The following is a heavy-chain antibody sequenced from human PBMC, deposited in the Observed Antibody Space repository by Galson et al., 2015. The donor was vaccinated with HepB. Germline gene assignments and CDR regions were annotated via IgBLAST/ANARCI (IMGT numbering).Heavy chain of an antibody. D-gene: IGHD6-19*01. Sequence: SLRLSCAASGFTFSSYAMSWVRQAPGKGLEWVSTIIGSGDSTYHADSVKGRFTISRDNSKNTLYLQMNSLRAEDTAVYYCAKGHKAVAGPPWYTFDYWGQGTLVTVSS. CDR2: IIGSGDST. J-gene: IGHJ4*02. CDR3: AKGHKAVAGPPWYTFDY. CDR1: GFTFSSYA. V-gene: IGHV3-23*01.